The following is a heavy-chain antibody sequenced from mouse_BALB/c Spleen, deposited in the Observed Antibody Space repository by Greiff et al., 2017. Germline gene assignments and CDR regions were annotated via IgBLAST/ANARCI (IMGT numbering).Heavy chain of an antibody. CDR2: ILPGSGST. CDR1: GYTFTSYT. CDR3: ARRDYGDYFDY. J-gene: IGHJ2*01. V-gene: IGHV1-9*01. Sequence: VQLQQSGAELARPGASVKMSCKASGYTFTSYTMHWVKKRPGHGLEWIGEILPGSGSTNYNEKFKGKATFTADTSSNTAYMQLSSLTSEDSAVYYCARRDYGDYFDYWDQGTTLTVSS. D-gene: IGHD1-1*01.